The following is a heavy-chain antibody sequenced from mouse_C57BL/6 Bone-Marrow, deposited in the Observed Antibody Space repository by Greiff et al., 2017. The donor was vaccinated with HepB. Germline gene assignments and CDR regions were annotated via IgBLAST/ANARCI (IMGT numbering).Heavy chain of an antibody. CDR2: INPNNGGT. D-gene: IGHD2-1*01. CDR3: ARNYPYAMDY. CDR1: GYTFTDYN. Sequence: EVQLQHSGPELVKPGASVKIPCKASGYTFTDYNMDWVKQSHGKSLEWIGDINPNNGGTIYNQKFKGKATLTVDKSSSTAYMELRSLTSEDTAVYYCARNYPYAMDYWGQGTSVTVSS. V-gene: IGHV1-18*01. J-gene: IGHJ4*01.